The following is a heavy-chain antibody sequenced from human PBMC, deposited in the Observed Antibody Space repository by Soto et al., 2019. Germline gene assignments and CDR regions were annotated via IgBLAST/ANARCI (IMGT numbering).Heavy chain of an antibody. CDR2: INHSGST. J-gene: IGHJ5*02. V-gene: IGHV4-34*01. CDR3: ANVVRGYNGYDYNWFDP. CDR1: RGSFSGYY. Sequence: LXLTCAVYRGSFSGYYWSWISQPPWKGLEWIGEINHSGSTNYNPSLKRRVTIAVDTSKKQFSLNLTSVTAADTAVYYCANVVRGYNGYDYNWFDPWGQGTLVTVS. D-gene: IGHD5-12*01.